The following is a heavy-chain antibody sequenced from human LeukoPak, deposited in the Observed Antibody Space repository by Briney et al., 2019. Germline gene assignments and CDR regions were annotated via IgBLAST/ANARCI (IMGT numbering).Heavy chain of an antibody. CDR3: ARDGMDYGDYEAGY. J-gene: IGHJ4*02. CDR2: IIPIFGTA. V-gene: IGHV1-69*05. Sequence: IIPIFGTANYAQKFQRRVTMTRHTSTSTVYMELSSLRSEDTAVYYCARDGMDYGDYEAGYWGQGTLVTVSS. D-gene: IGHD4-17*01.